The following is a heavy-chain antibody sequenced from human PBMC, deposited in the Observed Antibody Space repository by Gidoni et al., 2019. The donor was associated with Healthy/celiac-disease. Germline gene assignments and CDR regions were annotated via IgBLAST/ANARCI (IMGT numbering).Heavy chain of an antibody. D-gene: IGHD6-19*01. CDR3: ARGGGIAVAGTLDY. CDR1: GGSFRGYY. Sequence: QVQLQQWGAGLLKPSETLSLTCAVYGGSFRGYYWSWIRQPPGKGREWIGEINHSGSTNYNPSLKSRVTISVDTSKNQFSLKLSSVTAADTAVYYCARGGGIAVAGTLDYWGQGTLVTVSS. J-gene: IGHJ4*02. V-gene: IGHV4-34*01. CDR2: INHSGST.